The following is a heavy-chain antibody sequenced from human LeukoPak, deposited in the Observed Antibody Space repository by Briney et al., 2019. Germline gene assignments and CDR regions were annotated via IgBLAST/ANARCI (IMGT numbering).Heavy chain of an antibody. CDR1: GFSFDDYA. V-gene: IGHV3-9*01. Sequence: PGGSLRLSCAASGFSFDDYAMHWVRQPPGKGLEWVSGISLNSGHKSYAASVKGRFTISRDNAKNSLYLPMNSLRAQHRALYYCAKDRRPAVSGGYFDLWGSGTLVIVSS. CDR3: AKDRRPAVSGGYFDL. CDR2: ISLNSGHK. J-gene: IGHJ2*01. D-gene: IGHD3-10*01.